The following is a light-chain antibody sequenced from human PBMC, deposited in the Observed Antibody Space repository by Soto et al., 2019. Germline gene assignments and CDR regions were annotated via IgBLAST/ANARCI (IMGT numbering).Light chain of an antibody. CDR3: SSYTSNSTLLV. CDR2: EVS. CDR1: SSDVGGYKY. Sequence: QSALTQPASVSGSPGQSITISCTGTSSDVGGYKYVSRYQQHPGKAPKLMIHEVSNRPSGVSNRFSASKSGNTASLTISGLQAEDEADYYCSSYTSNSTLLVFGTGTKLTVL. J-gene: IGLJ1*01. V-gene: IGLV2-14*01.